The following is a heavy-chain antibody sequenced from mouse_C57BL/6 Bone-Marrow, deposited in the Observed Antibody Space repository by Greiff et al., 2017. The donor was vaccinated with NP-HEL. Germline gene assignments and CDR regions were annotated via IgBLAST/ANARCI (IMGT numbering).Heavy chain of an antibody. CDR1: GYTFTSYW. J-gene: IGHJ4*01. V-gene: IGHV1-59*01. D-gene: IGHD4-1*01. Sequence: VQLQQPGAELVRPGTSVKLSCKTSGYTFTSYWMHWVKQRPGQGLEWIGVIDPSDSYTNYNQKFKGKATLTVDTSSSTAYMQLSSLTSEDSAVYYCAREVTGTYYYAMDYWGQGTSVTVSS. CDR2: IDPSDSYT. CDR3: AREVTGTYYYAMDY.